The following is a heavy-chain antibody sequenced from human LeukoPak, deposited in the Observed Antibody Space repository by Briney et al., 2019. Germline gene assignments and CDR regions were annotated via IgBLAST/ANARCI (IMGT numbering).Heavy chain of an antibody. CDR3: AKDAVRCLEWLFYYFDD. D-gene: IGHD3-3*01. J-gene: IGHJ4*02. V-gene: IGHV3-30*02. CDR1: GFTFSSYG. CDR2: IRYDGSNK. Sequence: PGGSLRLSCAASGFTFSSYGMHWVRQAPGKGLEWVAFIRYDGSNKYYADSVKGRFTISRDNSKNTLYLQMNSLRAEDTAVYYCAKDAVRCLEWLFYYFDDWGQRTLVTVAS.